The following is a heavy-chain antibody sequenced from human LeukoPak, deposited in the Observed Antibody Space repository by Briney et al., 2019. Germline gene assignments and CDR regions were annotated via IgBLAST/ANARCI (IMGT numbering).Heavy chain of an antibody. D-gene: IGHD1-26*01. Sequence: SETLSLTCTVSGGSISSSSYYWSWIRQPPGKGLEWIGEINHSGSTNYNPSLKSRVTISVDTSKNQFSLKLSSVTAADTAVYYCARGLLVGAMYYFDYWGQGTLVTVSS. V-gene: IGHV4-39*07. J-gene: IGHJ4*02. CDR3: ARGLLVGAMYYFDY. CDR1: GGSISSSSYY. CDR2: INHSGST.